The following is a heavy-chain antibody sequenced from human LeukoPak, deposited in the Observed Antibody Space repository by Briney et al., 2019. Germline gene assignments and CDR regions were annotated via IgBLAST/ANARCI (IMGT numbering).Heavy chain of an antibody. CDR2: IIPILGIA. V-gene: IGHV1-69*02. CDR1: GGTFISYT. Sequence: SVKVSCKASGGTFISYTISWVRQAPGQGLEWMGRIIPILGIANYAQKFQGRVTITADKSTSTAYMELSSLRSEDTAVYYCARLESRLMGATPGYWGQGTLVTVSS. J-gene: IGHJ4*02. CDR3: ARLESRLMGATPGY. D-gene: IGHD1-26*01.